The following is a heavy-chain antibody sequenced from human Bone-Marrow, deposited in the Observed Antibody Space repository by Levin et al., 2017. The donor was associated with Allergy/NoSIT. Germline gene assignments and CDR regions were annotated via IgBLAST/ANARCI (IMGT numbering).Heavy chain of an antibody. CDR2: ISSSGSTI. CDR3: ASLGMGDYYGSGSYYSAEYYYYYMDV. Sequence: GESLKISCAASGFTFSDYYMSWIRQAPGKGLEWVSYISSSGSTIYYADSVKGRFTISRDNAKNSLYLQMNSLRAEDTAVYYCASLGMGDYYGSGSYYSAEYYYYYMDVWGKGTTVTVSS. J-gene: IGHJ6*03. V-gene: IGHV3-11*01. CDR1: GFTFSDYY. D-gene: IGHD3-10*01.